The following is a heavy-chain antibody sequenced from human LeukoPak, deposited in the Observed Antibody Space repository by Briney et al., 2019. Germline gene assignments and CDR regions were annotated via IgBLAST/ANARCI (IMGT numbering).Heavy chain of an antibody. Sequence: SETLSLTCAVYGGSFSGYYWSWIRQPPGKGLEWIGEINHSGSTNYNPSLKSRVTISVDTSKNQFSLKLSSVTAADTAVYYCARGPQKYDFWSGYSYWGQGTLVTVSS. CDR2: INHSGST. D-gene: IGHD3-3*01. CDR1: GGSFSGYY. CDR3: ARGPQKYDFWSGYSY. V-gene: IGHV4-34*01. J-gene: IGHJ4*02.